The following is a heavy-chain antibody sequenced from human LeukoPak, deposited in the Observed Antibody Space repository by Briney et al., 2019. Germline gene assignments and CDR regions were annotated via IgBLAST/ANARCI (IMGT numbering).Heavy chain of an antibody. CDR1: GFTFSIYG. V-gene: IGHV3-21*01. CDR2: ISGSSSYK. Sequence: GGSLRLSCAASGFTFSIYGLKWVRQAPGKGLEWVSSISGSSSYKYYADSVKGRFTISRDNAKNSVYLQMNSLRAEDTAVYYCARGYSSGSWYFDLWGRGSLVTVPS. D-gene: IGHD6-19*01. CDR3: ARGYSSGSWYFDL. J-gene: IGHJ2*01.